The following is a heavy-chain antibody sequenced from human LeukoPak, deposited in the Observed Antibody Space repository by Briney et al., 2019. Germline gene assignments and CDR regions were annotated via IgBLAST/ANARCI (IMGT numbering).Heavy chain of an antibody. CDR1: GFTVSSNY. CDR2: IYSGGST. Sequence: GGSLRLSCAASGFTVSSNYMSWVRQAPGKGLEWVSVIYSGGSTYYADSVKGRFTISRDNSKNTLYLQMNSLRAEGTAVYYCARGDYGDYAGDYWGQGTLVTVSS. V-gene: IGHV3-53*01. J-gene: IGHJ4*02. CDR3: ARGDYGDYAGDY. D-gene: IGHD4-17*01.